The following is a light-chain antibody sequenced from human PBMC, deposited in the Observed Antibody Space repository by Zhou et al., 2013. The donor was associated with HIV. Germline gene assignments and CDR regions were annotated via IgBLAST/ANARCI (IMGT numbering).Light chain of an antibody. J-gene: IGKJ3*01. V-gene: IGKV1-5*03. CDR2: KAS. Sequence: DIQMTQSPSTLSASVGDRVTIACRASQSIHNWLAWYQQRPGQAPQLLIYKASNLQSGVPSRFSGSGSGTEFTLTISSLQPEDFATYYCQQLNSYVTFGPGTKVDIK. CDR1: QSIHNW. CDR3: QQLNSYVT.